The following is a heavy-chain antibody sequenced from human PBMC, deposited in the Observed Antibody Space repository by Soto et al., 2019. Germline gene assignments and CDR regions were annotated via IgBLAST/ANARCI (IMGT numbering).Heavy chain of an antibody. CDR3: TRDLLELGYCSSNSCSSDYYYGMDV. CDR2: IRSKAYGGTT. V-gene: IGHV3-49*04. CDR1: GFTFGDYA. D-gene: IGHD2-2*01. J-gene: IGHJ6*02. Sequence: PGGSLRLSCTASGFTFGDYAMSWVRQAPGKGLEWVGFIRSKAYGGTTEYAASVKGRFTISRDDSKSIAYLQMNSLKTEDTAVYYCTRDLLELGYCSSNSCSSDYYYGMDVWGQGTTVTVSS.